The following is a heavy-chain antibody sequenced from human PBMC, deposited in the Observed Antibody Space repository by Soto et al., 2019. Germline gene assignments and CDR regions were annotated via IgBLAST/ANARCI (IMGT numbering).Heavy chain of an antibody. D-gene: IGHD2-2*01. CDR1: GDTFSFYT. CDR3: VLSDIVLVPAAMMVERYGDV. Sequence: SVKVSCKASGDTFSFYTINWVRQAPGLGLEWVGRINPIVSMSNYAQKFQGRVSMTADKSTSTAYMELRSLRSEDTAVYYCVLSDIVLVPAAMMVERYGDVWG. CDR2: INPIVSMS. V-gene: IGHV1-69*02. J-gene: IGHJ6*02.